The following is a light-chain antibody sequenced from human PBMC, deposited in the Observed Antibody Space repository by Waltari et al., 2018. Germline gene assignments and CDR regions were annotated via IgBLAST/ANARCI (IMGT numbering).Light chain of an antibody. CDR2: KAS. J-gene: IGKJ1*01. Sequence: DIQMTQSPSTLSASVGDRVTITCRASQNLNSWLAWYQQKPGKAPKLLIYKASSLESGVPSRVSGSGSGTEFTLTISSLQPDDFATYYCQQHSNYWTFGQGTKVEIK. CDR1: QNLNSW. CDR3: QQHSNYWT. V-gene: IGKV1-5*03.